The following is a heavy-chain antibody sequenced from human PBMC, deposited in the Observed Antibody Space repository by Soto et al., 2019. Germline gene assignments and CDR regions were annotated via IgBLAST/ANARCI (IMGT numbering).Heavy chain of an antibody. J-gene: IGHJ4*02. CDR3: AKDRRAGGNYGFYSDF. D-gene: IGHD1-7*01. CDR2: SSATGAGT. V-gene: IGHV3-23*01. CDR1: EFTVSSKY. Sequence: GGSLRLYCAASEFTVSSKYMTCVRQAPGKGLEWVSFSSATGAGTYYADSVKGRFTISRDNSKNTLYLQMTSLRADDTAVYYCAKDRRAGGNYGFYSDFWGQGALVTVSS.